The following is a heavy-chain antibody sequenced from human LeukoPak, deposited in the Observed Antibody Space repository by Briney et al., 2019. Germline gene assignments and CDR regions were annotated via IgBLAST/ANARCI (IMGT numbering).Heavy chain of an antibody. Sequence: PGGSLRLSCAVSEFTFSNYAMHWVRQPPGKGLEWVAVVSSHGNDRYYADSVRGRFTISRDNSKNTLYLQIDSLRVDETAIYYCTRDAYNFNDFDYWGQGTLVTVSS. V-gene: IGHV3-30*04. J-gene: IGHJ4*02. D-gene: IGHD5-24*01. CDR1: EFTFSNYA. CDR3: TRDAYNFNDFDY. CDR2: VSSHGNDR.